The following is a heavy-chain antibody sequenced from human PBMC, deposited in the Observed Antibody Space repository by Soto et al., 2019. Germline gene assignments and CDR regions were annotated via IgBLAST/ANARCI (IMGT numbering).Heavy chain of an antibody. V-gene: IGHV3-30-3*01. CDR1: GFTFSSYA. CDR3: ASSYDSSGPEYFQH. Sequence: QVQLVESGGGVVQPGRSLRLSCAASGFTFSSYAMHWVRQAPGKGLEWVAVISYDGSNKYYADSVKGRFTISRDNSKSTLYLQMICLRAEDTAVYYCASSYDSSGPEYFQHWGQGTLVTVSS. CDR2: ISYDGSNK. D-gene: IGHD3-22*01. J-gene: IGHJ1*01.